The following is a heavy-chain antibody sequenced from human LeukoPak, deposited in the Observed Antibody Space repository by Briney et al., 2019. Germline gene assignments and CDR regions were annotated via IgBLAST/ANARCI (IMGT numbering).Heavy chain of an antibody. D-gene: IGHD5-18*01. CDR1: GYTFTGNY. CDR3: ARDHYTEYSYGFDY. Sequence: ASVKLSCKASGYTFTGNYMHWVRQAPGQGLEWMGWINPNSGGTNYAQKFQGRVTMTRDTSISTAYMELSRLRSDDTAVYYCARDHYTEYSYGFDYWGQGTLVTVSS. J-gene: IGHJ4*02. CDR2: INPNSGGT. V-gene: IGHV1-2*02.